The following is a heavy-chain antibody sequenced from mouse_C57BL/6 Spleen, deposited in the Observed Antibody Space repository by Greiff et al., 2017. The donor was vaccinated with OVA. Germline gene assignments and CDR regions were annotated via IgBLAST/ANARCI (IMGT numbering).Heavy chain of an antibody. J-gene: IGHJ1*03. CDR2: IDPETGGT. CDR3: TRDYGGSYGYFDV. D-gene: IGHD1-1*01. CDR1: GYTFTDYE. V-gene: IGHV1-15*01. Sequence: QVQLQQSGAELVRPGASVTLSCTASGYTFTDYEMHWVKQTPVHGLEWIGAIDPETGGTAYNQKFKGKAILTADKSSSTAYMELRSLTSEDSAVYYCTRDYGGSYGYFDVWGTGTTVTVSS.